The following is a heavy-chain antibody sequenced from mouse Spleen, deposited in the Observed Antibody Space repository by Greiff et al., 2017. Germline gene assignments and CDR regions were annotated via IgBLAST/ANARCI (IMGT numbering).Heavy chain of an antibody. CDR1: GYSFTSYW. CDR3: ANLDWFAY. Sequence: VQLQESGAELATPGASVQLSCKASGYSFTSYWMHWVKQRPGQGLEWIGYINPSSGYTKYNQKFKDKATLTADKSSSTAYMQLSSLTKEDSAGDYCANLDWFAYWGQGTLVTVSA. J-gene: IGHJ3*01. V-gene: IGHV1-7*01. CDR2: INPSSGYT.